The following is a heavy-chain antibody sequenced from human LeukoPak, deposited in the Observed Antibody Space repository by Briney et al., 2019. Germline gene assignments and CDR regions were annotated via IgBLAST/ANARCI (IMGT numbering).Heavy chain of an antibody. CDR1: GYSISTGYY. CDR3: ARGVIAAGGNDFDY. V-gene: IGHV4-38-2*02. J-gene: IGHJ4*02. Sequence: SETLSLTCTVSGYSISTGYYWDWIRQPPGKGLEWIGTFYHGGSTYYNPSLKSRVTISVDTSKNQLSLKVISVTAADTAVYYCARGVIAAGGNDFDYWGQGTLVTVSS. CDR2: FYHGGST. D-gene: IGHD6-13*01.